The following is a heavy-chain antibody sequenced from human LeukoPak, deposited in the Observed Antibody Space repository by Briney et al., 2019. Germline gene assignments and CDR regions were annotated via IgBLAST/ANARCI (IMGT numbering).Heavy chain of an antibody. CDR2: ISSSSSTI. CDR1: GFTFSSYA. D-gene: IGHD3-10*01. CDR3: ARDLGSASSYNALDY. Sequence: GGSLRLSCAASGFTFSSYAMNWVRQAPGKGLEWVSYISSSSSTIYYADSVKGRFTISRDNAKNSLYLQMNSLRAEDTAVYYCARDLGSASSYNALDYWGQGTLVTVSS. V-gene: IGHV3-48*01. J-gene: IGHJ4*02.